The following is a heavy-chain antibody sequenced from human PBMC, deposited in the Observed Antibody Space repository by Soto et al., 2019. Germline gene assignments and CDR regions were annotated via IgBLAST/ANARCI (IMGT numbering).Heavy chain of an antibody. CDR1: GGSISSGDYY. D-gene: IGHD2-15*01. Sequence: TLSLTCTVSGGSISSGDYYWSWIRQPPGKGLEWIGYIYYSGSTYYNPSLKSRVTISVDTSKNQFSLKLSSVTAADTAVYYCARGSADCSGGSCYWYYYYYYGMDVWGQGTTVTVSS. V-gene: IGHV4-30-4*01. J-gene: IGHJ6*02. CDR2: IYYSGST. CDR3: ARGSADCSGGSCYWYYYYYYGMDV.